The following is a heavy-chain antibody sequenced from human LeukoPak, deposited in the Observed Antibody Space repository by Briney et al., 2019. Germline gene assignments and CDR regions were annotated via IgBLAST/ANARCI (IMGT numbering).Heavy chain of an antibody. D-gene: IGHD2-2*01. CDR3: ARLVEGLLPARFDS. V-gene: IGHV4-59*01. J-gene: IGHJ4*02. CDR1: GGSISTYY. CDR2: IYYSGRT. Sequence: PSETLSLTCTVSGGSISTYYWSWIRQPPGKGLEWIGHIYYSGRTKYNPPLKSRVTISVDTSKNQFSLNLSSVTAADTAVYYCARLVEGLLPARFDSWGQGTLVTVSS.